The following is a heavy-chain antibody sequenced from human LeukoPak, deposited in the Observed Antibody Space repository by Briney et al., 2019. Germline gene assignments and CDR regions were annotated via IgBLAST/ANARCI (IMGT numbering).Heavy chain of an antibody. V-gene: IGHV3-33*01. CDR1: GFTFSSYG. CDR2: IWFDGSNK. Sequence: GGSLRLSCAASGFTFSSYGMHWVRQAPGKGLEWVAVIWFDGSNKYYADSVKGRFTTSRDKSKNTLYLQMNSLRAEDTAVYYCARAKYYYDSSGYYYVGLGAFDIWGAG. CDR3: ARAKYYYDSSGYYYVGLGAFDI. D-gene: IGHD3-22*01. J-gene: IGHJ3*02.